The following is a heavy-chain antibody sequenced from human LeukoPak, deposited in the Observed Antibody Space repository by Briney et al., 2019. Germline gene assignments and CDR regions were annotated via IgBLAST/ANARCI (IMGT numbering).Heavy chain of an antibody. CDR1: GFFFSNFA. CDR3: ARARGRWHLLPLDF. Sequence: GGSLRLSCAASGFFFSNFAIHWLRHAPGKGLEWLAVISQDGGTKHYADSVKGRFTISRDNSNNSLSLQMNSLSAEDTAVYYCARARGRWHLLPLDFWGQGTLVTVSS. CDR2: ISQDGGTK. V-gene: IGHV3-30*04. D-gene: IGHD1-26*01. J-gene: IGHJ4*02.